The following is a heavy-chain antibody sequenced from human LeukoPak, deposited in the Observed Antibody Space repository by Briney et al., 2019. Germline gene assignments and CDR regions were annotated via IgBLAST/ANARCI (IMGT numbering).Heavy chain of an antibody. Sequence: PGGSLRLSCAASGFTFSSYAMSWVRQAPGKGLEWVSAISGSGGSTYYADSVKGRFTISRDNSKNTLYLQMNSLRAEDTAVYHCARSPGYDSSGSTPDYYYGMDVWGQGTTVTVSS. D-gene: IGHD3-22*01. CDR2: ISGSGGST. J-gene: IGHJ6*02. CDR1: GFTFSSYA. CDR3: ARSPGYDSSGSTPDYYYGMDV. V-gene: IGHV3-23*01.